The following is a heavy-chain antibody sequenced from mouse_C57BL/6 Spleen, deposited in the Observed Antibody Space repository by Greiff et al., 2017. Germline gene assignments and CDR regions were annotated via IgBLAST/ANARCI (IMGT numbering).Heavy chain of an antibody. CDR3: ARPPYDCDRGYYFDY. J-gene: IGHJ2*01. CDR1: GFTFSDYG. Sequence: EVKLMESGGGLVKPGGSLKLSCAASGFTFSDYGMHWVRQAPEKGLEWVAYISSGSSTTYYADTVKGRFTISRDNAKNTLFLQMTSLRSEDAALYYCARPPYDCDRGYYFDYWGQGTTLTVSS. D-gene: IGHD2-4*01. V-gene: IGHV5-17*01. CDR2: ISSGSSTT.